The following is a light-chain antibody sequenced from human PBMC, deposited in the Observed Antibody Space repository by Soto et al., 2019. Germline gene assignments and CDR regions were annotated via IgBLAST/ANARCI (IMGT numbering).Light chain of an antibody. J-gene: IGLJ1*01. CDR2: END. Sequence: QCVLTQPPSVSAALGQKVTISCSGSSSNIGVTSVSWYQQLPEAAPKLLIYENDKRPSGIADRFSGSKSGTSATLDITGLQTGDEADYYCGTWDSSLSADVFGTGTKVTVL. V-gene: IGLV1-51*02. CDR3: GTWDSSLSADV. CDR1: SSNIGVTS.